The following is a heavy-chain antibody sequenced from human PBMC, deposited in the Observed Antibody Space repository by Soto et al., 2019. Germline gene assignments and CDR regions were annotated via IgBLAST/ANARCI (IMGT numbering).Heavy chain of an antibody. CDR1: GYTFTSYV. D-gene: IGHD3-10*01. CDR2: ISAYNGNT. CDR3: ASAEVLLWFGESAVRGIDY. Sequence: QVQLVQSGAEVKKPGASVKVSCKASGYTFTSYVISWLRQAPGQGLEWMGWISAYNGNTNYAQKLQGRVTMTTDTSTSTAYMELRSLTSDDTAVYYCASAEVLLWFGESAVRGIDYWGQGTLVTVSS. V-gene: IGHV1-18*01. J-gene: IGHJ4*02.